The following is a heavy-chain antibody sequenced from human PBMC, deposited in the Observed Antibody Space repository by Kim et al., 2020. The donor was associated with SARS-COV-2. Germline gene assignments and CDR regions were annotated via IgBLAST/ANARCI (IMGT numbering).Heavy chain of an antibody. CDR3: ARDRDGGSSSDY. V-gene: IGHV4-59*01. D-gene: IGHD2-15*01. J-gene: IGHJ4*02. Sequence: TNYHPSLKSRVTISIHPSRNQFSLTLASVTSADTAMYYCARDRDGGSSSDYWGQGTLVSVSS. CDR2: T.